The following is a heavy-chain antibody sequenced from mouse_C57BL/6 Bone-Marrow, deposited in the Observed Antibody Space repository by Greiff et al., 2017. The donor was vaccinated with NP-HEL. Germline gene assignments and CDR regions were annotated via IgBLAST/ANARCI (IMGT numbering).Heavy chain of an antibody. CDR1: GYTFTSYW. CDR2: IDPSDSYT. CDR3: ARPSYAWFAY. J-gene: IGHJ3*01. Sequence: QVQLQQSGAELVKPGASVKLSCKASGYTFTSYWMQWVKQRPGQGLEWIGEIDPSDSYTNYNQKFKGKATLTVDTSSSTAYMQLSSLTSEDSAVYYCARPSYAWFAYWGQGTLVTVSA. V-gene: IGHV1-50*01. D-gene: IGHD1-1*01.